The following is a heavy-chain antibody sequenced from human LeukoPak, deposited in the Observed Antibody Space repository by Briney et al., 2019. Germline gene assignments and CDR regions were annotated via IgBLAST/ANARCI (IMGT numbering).Heavy chain of an antibody. CDR2: ISYDGSNK. CDR1: GFTFSSYG. Sequence: PGRSLRLSCAASGFTFSSYGMHWVRQAPGKGLEWVAVISYDGSNKYYADSVKGRFTISRDNSKNTLYLQMNSLRAEDTAVYYCARQARALRYLDWLLWGGAFDIWGQGTMVTVSS. J-gene: IGHJ3*02. CDR3: ARQARALRYLDWLLWGGAFDI. V-gene: IGHV3-30*03. D-gene: IGHD3-9*01.